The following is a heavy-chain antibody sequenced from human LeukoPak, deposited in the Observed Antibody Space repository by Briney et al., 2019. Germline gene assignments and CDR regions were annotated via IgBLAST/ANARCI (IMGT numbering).Heavy chain of an antibody. CDR1: GFTFSSYS. CDR2: ISSSSSYI. CDR3: ARDSKLKAFDY. D-gene: IGHD2-15*01. Sequence: GGSLRLSCAASGFTFSSYSMNWVRQAPGKGLEWVSSISSSSSYIYYADSVKGRFTISRDNAKNSLYLQMNSLRAEDTAVCYCARDSKLKAFDYWGQGTLVTVSS. J-gene: IGHJ4*02. V-gene: IGHV3-21*01.